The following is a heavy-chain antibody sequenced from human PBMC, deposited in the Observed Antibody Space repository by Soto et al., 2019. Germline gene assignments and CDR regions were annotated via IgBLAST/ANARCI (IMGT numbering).Heavy chain of an antibody. D-gene: IGHD1-26*01. V-gene: IGHV3-74*03. CDR2: LHSDGTIT. Sequence: EVQLVESGGDLIQPGGSLRLSCAASGFTFGNYWMYWVRQAPGKGLVWVSRLHSDGTITTYADSVKGRFTISRDIAKNTLYLQMNSLRAEDTATYYCARGRGSFYLDFWGQGTLVTVS. J-gene: IGHJ4*02. CDR1: GFTFGNYW. CDR3: ARGRGSFYLDF.